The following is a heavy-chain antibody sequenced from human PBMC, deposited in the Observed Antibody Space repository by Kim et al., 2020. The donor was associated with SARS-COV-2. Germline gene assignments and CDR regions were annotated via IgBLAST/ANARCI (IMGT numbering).Heavy chain of an antibody. CDR2: IWYDVSNK. J-gene: IGHJ6*01. CDR1: TLSDYG. CDR3: ARDHQSITMVRGVIIKAGMDV. Sequence: TLSDYGMPLVRQAPGKGPEWVAVIWYDVSNKDYADSVKGQFTISRDNSKNTLYLQMNSLRAEDTAVYYCARDHQSITMVRGVIIKAGMDV. V-gene: IGHV3-33*01. D-gene: IGHD3-10*01.